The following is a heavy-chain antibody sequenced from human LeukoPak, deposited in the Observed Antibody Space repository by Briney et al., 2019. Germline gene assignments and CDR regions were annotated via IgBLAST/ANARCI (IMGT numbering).Heavy chain of an antibody. CDR1: GFTVSSNY. D-gene: IGHD3-22*01. CDR2: IYSGGST. V-gene: IGHV3-66*01. J-gene: IGHJ4*02. CDR3: ARDQFGYDSSTYSDY. Sequence: GGSLRLSCAASGFTVSSNYMSWVRQAPGKGLEWVSVIYSGGSTYYADSVKGRFTISRDNSKNTLYLQMNSLRAEDTAVYFCARDQFGYDSSTYSDYWGQGTLVTVSS.